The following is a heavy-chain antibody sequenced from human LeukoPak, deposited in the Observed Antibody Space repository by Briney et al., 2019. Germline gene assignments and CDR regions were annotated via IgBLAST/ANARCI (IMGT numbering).Heavy chain of an antibody. J-gene: IGHJ4*02. CDR2: INPNSGGT. V-gene: IGHV1-2*04. CDR3: ARATKDYYGSGDFDY. CDR1: GYTFTGYY. Sequence: ASVKVSCKASGYTFTGYYMHWVRQAPGQGLEWMGWINPNSGGTNYAQKSQGWVTMTRDTSISTAYMELSRLRSDDTAVYYCARATKDYYGSGDFDYWGQGTLVTVSS. D-gene: IGHD3-10*01.